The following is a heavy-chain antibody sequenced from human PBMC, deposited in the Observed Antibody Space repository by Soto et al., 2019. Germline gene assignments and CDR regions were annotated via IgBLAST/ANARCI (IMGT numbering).Heavy chain of an antibody. Sequence: QVQLVQSGAEVKKPGASVKVSCKASGYTFTSYAMHWVRQAPGQRLEWMGWINAGNGNTKYSQKFQGRVTITRDTSASTAYMELSSLRSEDTAVYYCARGHAVVVAATPPSAYWGQGTLVTVS. CDR1: GYTFTSYA. J-gene: IGHJ4*02. CDR3: ARGHAVVVAATPPSAY. CDR2: INAGNGNT. V-gene: IGHV1-3*01. D-gene: IGHD2-15*01.